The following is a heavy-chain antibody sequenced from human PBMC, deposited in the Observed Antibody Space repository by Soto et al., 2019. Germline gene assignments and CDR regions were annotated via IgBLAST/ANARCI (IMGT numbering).Heavy chain of an antibody. CDR2: ITSGGSPI. Sequence: EVQLVESGGGLVQPGGSLRLSCAASGFTFSSYSMNWVRQAPGKGLEWISYITSGGSPIYYADSVKGRFTISRDNDKDSLYLQMNSLRDEDTGVYYCARDPHSLDYLGQGTLVTVAS. CDR1: GFTFSSYS. V-gene: IGHV3-48*02. CDR3: ARDPHSLDY. J-gene: IGHJ4*02.